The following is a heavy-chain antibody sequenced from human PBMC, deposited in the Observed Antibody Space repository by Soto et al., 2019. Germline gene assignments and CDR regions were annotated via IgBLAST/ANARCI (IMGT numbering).Heavy chain of an antibody. D-gene: IGHD5-18*01. Sequence: QLQLQESGPGLVKPSETLSLTCTVSGGSISSSSYYWGWIRQPPGKGLEWIGSIYYSGSTYYNPSLKSRVTISVDTSKNQFSLKLSSVTAADTAVYYCARLNVDTAMVVGKVFDYWGQGTLVTVSS. J-gene: IGHJ4*02. CDR2: IYYSGST. CDR1: GGSISSSSYY. CDR3: ARLNVDTAMVVGKVFDY. V-gene: IGHV4-39*01.